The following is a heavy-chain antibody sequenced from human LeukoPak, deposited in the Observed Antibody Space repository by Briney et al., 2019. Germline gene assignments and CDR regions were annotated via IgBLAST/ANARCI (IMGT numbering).Heavy chain of an antibody. V-gene: IGHV1-69*13. CDR2: IIPIFGTA. D-gene: IGHD3-3*01. Sequence: ASVKVSCKASGGTFSSYAISWVRQAPGQGLEWMGGIIPIFGTANYAQKFQGRVAITADESTSTAYMELSSLRSEDTAVYYCARALLRFLDNYYYMDVWGKGTTVTVSS. J-gene: IGHJ6*03. CDR3: ARALLRFLDNYYYMDV. CDR1: GGTFSSYA.